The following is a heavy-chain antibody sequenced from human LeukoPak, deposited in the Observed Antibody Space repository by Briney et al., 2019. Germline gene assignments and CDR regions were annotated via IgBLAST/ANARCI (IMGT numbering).Heavy chain of an antibody. D-gene: IGHD3-10*01. J-gene: IGHJ6*03. CDR1: GFTFSSYE. V-gene: IGHV3-48*03. CDR3: AGSYYGSGTEIYYYYYMDV. Sequence: GGSLRLSCAASGFTFSSYEMNWVRQAPGKGLEWVSYISRSGSLIYYTDSVKGRFTISRDNAKNSLYLQMNSLRAEDTAVYYCAGSYYGSGTEIYYYYYMDVWGKGTTVTISS. CDR2: ISRSGSLI.